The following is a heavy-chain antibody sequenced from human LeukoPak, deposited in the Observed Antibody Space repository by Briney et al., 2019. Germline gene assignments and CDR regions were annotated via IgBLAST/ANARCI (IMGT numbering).Heavy chain of an antibody. Sequence: SGPTLVNPTQTLTLTCTFSGFSLSTSGVGVGWIRQPPGKALEWLALIYWDDDKRYSPSLKSRLTITKDTSKNQVVLTMTNMDPVDTATYYCALIPGYSSGWFTGDAFDIWGQGTMVTVSS. CDR2: IYWDDDK. D-gene: IGHD6-19*01. CDR3: ALIPGYSSGWFTGDAFDI. CDR1: GFSLSTSGVG. V-gene: IGHV2-5*02. J-gene: IGHJ3*02.